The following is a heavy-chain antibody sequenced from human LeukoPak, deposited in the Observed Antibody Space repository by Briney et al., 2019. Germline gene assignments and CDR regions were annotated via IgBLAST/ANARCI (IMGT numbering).Heavy chain of an antibody. CDR1: GYTFTGYY. CDR2: INPNSGGT. D-gene: IGHD6-19*01. Sequence: GASVTLSCTASGYTFTGYYMHWVRQAPGQGLEWMGWINPNSGGTNYAQKFQGRVTMTRDTSISTAYMELSRLRSDDTAVYYCAREYASSSGWTYYFDYWGQGTLVTVSS. V-gene: IGHV1-2*02. CDR3: AREYASSSGWTYYFDY. J-gene: IGHJ4*02.